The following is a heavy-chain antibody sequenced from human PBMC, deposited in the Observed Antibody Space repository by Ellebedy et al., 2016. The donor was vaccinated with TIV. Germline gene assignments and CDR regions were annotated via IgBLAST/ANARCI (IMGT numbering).Heavy chain of an antibody. Sequence: GESLKISCAASGFSFRSYWMGWVRQAPGKGLEWVANIYQDGGVQYYVDSVKGRFTISRDNAKNSLYLQLNSLRVEDTAVYYCARRGSYGDYAVQVNNWFDRWGQGTLVTV. CDR3: ARRGSYGDYAVQVNNWFDR. D-gene: IGHD4-17*01. J-gene: IGHJ5*02. CDR2: IYQDGGVQ. V-gene: IGHV3-7*01. CDR1: GFSFRSYW.